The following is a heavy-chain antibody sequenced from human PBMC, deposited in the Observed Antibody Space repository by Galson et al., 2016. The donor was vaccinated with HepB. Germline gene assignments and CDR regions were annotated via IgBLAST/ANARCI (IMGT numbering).Heavy chain of an antibody. D-gene: IGHD5-18*01. J-gene: IGHJ4*02. CDR2: WYYRGSP. Sequence: ETLSLTCTVSGGSISSSSFYWGWIRQPPGKGLEWIGSWYYRGSPFYNPALRSRVSIYVDTSKNQLSLPLNSVSAADTAVYHCAREAMVHGAAHFDYWGLGILVTVSS. V-gene: IGHV4-39*01. CDR1: GGSISSSSFY. CDR3: AREAMVHGAAHFDY.